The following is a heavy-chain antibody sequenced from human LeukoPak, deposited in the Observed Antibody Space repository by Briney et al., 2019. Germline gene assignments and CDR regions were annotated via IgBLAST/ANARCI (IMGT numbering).Heavy chain of an antibody. CDR3: VADLRRLVGATFDY. Sequence: SETLSLTCTVSGGSISSSSYYWGWIRQPPGKGLEWIGRIYTSGSTNYNPSLKSRVTISVDTSKNQFSLKLSSVTAADTAVYYCVADLRRLVGATFDYWGQGTLVTVSS. J-gene: IGHJ4*02. CDR1: GGSISSSSYY. CDR2: IYTSGST. D-gene: IGHD1-26*01. V-gene: IGHV4-61*02.